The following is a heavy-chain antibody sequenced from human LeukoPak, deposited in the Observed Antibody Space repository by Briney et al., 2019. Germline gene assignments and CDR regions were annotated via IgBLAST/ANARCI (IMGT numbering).Heavy chain of an antibody. J-gene: IGHJ4*02. CDR2: INPGDSDP. V-gene: IGHV5-51*01. D-gene: IGHD5-24*01. CDR1: GYSFNTYW. CDR3: ARASRDGYNQNFDH. Sequence: GESLKISCQASGYSFNTYWIGWVRQMPGKGLEWMGIINPGDSDPRYSPSFQGRATISADRSISTAYLQWSSLKASDTAMYYCARASRDGYNQNFDHWGQGTLVTVSS.